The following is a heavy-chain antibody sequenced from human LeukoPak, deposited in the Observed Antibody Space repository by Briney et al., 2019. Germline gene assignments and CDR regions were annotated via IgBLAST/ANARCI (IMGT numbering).Heavy chain of an antibody. D-gene: IGHD6-13*01. CDR2: ISGSGGDT. Sequence: PGGSLRLSCAASGFTFSSYAMTWVRQAPGKGLEWVSGISGSGGDTYYADSVKGRFTVSRDNSKNTRYLQMNSLKAEDTAVYYCAKRARYSSSWADCWGQGTLVTVSS. CDR1: GFTFSSYA. J-gene: IGHJ4*02. CDR3: AKRARYSSSWADC. V-gene: IGHV3-23*01.